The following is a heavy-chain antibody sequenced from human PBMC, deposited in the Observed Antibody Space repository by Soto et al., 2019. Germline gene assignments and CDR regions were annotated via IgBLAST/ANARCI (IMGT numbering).Heavy chain of an antibody. D-gene: IGHD6-13*01. CDR3: ARGYSSRWSYNWFDP. CDR1: GFTFSDYY. V-gene: IGHV3-11*01. CDR2: ISSSGNAI. J-gene: IGHJ5*02. Sequence: PGGSLRLSCAASGFTFSDYYMSWIRQAPGKGLEWVSYISSSGNAIYSVDSVKGRFTISRDNAKNSLYLQMNSLRAEDTAIYYCARGYSSRWSYNWFDPWAREPWSPSPQ.